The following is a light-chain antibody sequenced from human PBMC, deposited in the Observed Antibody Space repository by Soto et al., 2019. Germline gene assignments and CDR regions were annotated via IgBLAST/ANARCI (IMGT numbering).Light chain of an antibody. CDR3: QQYNNLPQT. Sequence: EIVMTQSPATLSVSPGERATLSCRASQSVSSNLAWYQQKPGQAPRLLIYGASTRATGIPSRFSGSGSGTEFTLTISSLQSEDFAVYYCQQYNNLPQTFGQGTKLEIK. CDR1: QSVSSN. V-gene: IGKV3-15*01. J-gene: IGKJ2*01. CDR2: GAS.